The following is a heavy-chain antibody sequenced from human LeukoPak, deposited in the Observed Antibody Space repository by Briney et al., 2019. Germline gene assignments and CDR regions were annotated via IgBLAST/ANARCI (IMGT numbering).Heavy chain of an antibody. V-gene: IGHV3-23*01. CDR3: AKDRPAARADYYYYGMDV. Sequence: PGGSLRLSCAASGFTFSSYAMSWVRQAPGKGLEWVSAISGSGGSTYYADSVKGRFTISRDNSKNTLYLQMNSLRAEDTAVYYRAKDRPAARADYYYYGMDVWGQGTTVTVSS. J-gene: IGHJ6*02. CDR1: GFTFSSYA. CDR2: ISGSGGST. D-gene: IGHD2-2*01.